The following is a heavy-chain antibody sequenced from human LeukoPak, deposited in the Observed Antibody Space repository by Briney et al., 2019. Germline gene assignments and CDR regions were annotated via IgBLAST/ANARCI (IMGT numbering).Heavy chain of an antibody. V-gene: IGHV4-59*08. D-gene: IGHD4-17*01. Sequence: PSETLSLTCTVSGGSISSYYWSWIRQPPGKGLEWIGYIYYSGGTNYNPSLKSRVTISLETSKNQLSLKLSSVTAADTAVYYCARHGDYDAFDMWGEGTMVTVSS. CDR1: GGSISSYY. CDR3: ARHGDYDAFDM. CDR2: IYYSGGT. J-gene: IGHJ3*02.